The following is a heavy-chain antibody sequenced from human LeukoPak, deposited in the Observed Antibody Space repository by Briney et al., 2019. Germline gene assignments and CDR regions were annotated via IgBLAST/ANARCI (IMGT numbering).Heavy chain of an antibody. CDR1: GFTFSSYW. Sequence: GGSLRLSCAASGFTFSSYWMHWVRQAPGKGLVWVSRISSDGTSTSYADSVKGRFTISRDNAKNTLYLQMNSLRAEDTAVYNCTRVHYGDYVDYWGQGTLVTVSS. CDR2: ISSDGTST. CDR3: TRVHYGDYVDY. V-gene: IGHV3-74*01. D-gene: IGHD4-17*01. J-gene: IGHJ4*02.